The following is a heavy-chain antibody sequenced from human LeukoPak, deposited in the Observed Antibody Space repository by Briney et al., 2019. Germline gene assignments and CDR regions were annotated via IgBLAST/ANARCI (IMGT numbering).Heavy chain of an antibody. CDR1: GFTFSSYW. V-gene: IGHV3-74*01. D-gene: IGHD6-19*01. CDR2: ISSDGSST. J-gene: IGHJ4*02. Sequence: GGSLRLSCAASGFTFSSYWMHWVRQAPGRGMVWVSRISSDGSSTIYADSVKGRFTISRDNAKNTLYLQMNSLRAEDTAVYYCARDRGGSGPTTTDSWGQGTLVTVSS. CDR3: ARDRGGSGPTTTDS.